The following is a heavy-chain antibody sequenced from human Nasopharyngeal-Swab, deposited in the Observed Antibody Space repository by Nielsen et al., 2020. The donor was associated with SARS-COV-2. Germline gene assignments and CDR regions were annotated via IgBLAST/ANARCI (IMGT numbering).Heavy chain of an antibody. CDR1: GFTFSIYA. CDR2: ITDYEDRL. Sequence: GESLKISCSASGFTFSIYAMHWVRQAPGKGLEYVSTITDYEDRLYYADSVKGRFSISRDSSKNTLYLQMDSLRGEDTAVYYCARDAPAHYGAFYWGRGTLVTVSS. D-gene: IGHD4-17*01. CDR3: ARDAPAHYGAFY. J-gene: IGHJ4*02. V-gene: IGHV3-64*04.